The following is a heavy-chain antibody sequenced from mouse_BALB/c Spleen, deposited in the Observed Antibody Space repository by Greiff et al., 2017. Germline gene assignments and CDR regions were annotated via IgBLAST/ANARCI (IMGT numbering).Heavy chain of an antibody. J-gene: IGHJ3*01. V-gene: IGHV5-6-3*01. D-gene: IGHD1-2*01. CDR1: GFTFSSYG. Sequence: EVQLVESGGGLVQPGGSLKLSCAASGFTFSSYGMSWVRQTPDKRLELVATINSNGGSTYYPDSVKGRFTISRDNAKNTLYLQMSSLKSEDTAMYYRAAITTDFFFAYWGQGTLVTVSA. CDR3: AAITTDFFFAY. CDR2: INSNGGST.